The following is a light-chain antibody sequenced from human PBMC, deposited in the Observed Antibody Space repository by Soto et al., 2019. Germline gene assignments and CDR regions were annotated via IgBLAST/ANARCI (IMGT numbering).Light chain of an antibody. J-gene: IGKJ4*01. CDR2: DAS. CDR1: QGISSA. V-gene: IGKV1-13*02. CDR3: QLFNSFPVT. Sequence: AIQLTQSPSSLSASVGDRVTITCRASQGISSALAWYQQKPGKAPKLLIYDASILESGVPSRFSGSGSGTDFTLSISSLQPEDFATYYCQLFNSFPVTFGGGTKVEI.